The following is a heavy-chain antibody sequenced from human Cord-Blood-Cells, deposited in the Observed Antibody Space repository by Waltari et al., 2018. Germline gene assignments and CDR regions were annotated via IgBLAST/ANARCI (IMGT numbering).Heavy chain of an antibody. CDR1: GGSFSGYY. CDR3: ARGWGGHWYFDL. CDR2: INHSGST. V-gene: IGHV4-34*01. Sequence: QVQLQQWGAGLLKPSETLSLTCAVYGGSFSGYYWSWIRQPPGKGLEWIGEINHSGSTNYNPSPKSRVTISVDTSKNQFSLKLSSVTAADTAVYYCARGWGGHWYFDLWGRGTLVTVSS. J-gene: IGHJ2*01. D-gene: IGHD7-27*01.